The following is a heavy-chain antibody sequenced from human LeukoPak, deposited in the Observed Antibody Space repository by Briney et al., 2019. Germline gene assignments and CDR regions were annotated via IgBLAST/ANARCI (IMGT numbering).Heavy chain of an antibody. CDR3: ARDTGYSYGHGFDY. J-gene: IGHJ4*02. V-gene: IGHV3-30*04. D-gene: IGHD5-18*01. Sequence: GGSLRLSCAASGFTFSSHNMHWVRQAPGKGLEWVALILSDGSSQYYADSVKGRFTISRDNSKNTLYLQMNSLRAEDTSMSYCARDTGYSYGHGFDYWGQGTLVTVSS. CDR2: ILSDGSSQ. CDR1: GFTFSSHN.